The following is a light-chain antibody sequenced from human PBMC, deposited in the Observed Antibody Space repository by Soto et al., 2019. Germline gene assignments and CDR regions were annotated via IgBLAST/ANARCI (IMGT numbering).Light chain of an antibody. CDR2: GAS. CDR1: QSVFSN. V-gene: IGKV3D-15*01. J-gene: IGKJ2*01. CDR3: QLHYSWLFT. Sequence: EIVMTQSPATLSVSPGERATLACRASQSVFSNVGWYQQKPGQAPRLLIYGASSRATGIPDRFSGSGSGTEFTLTISSLQPEDFAAYYCQLHYSWLFTFGQGTKLEIK.